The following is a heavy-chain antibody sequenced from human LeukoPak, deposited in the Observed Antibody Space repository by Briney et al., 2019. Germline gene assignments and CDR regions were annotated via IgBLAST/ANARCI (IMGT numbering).Heavy chain of an antibody. CDR2: IIPIFGTA. CDR1: GSTFSSYA. D-gene: IGHD5-12*01. Sequence: SVKVSCKASGSTFSSYAISWVRQAPGQGLEWMGGIIPIFGTANYAQKFQGRVTIIADESTSTAYMELSSLRSEDTAVYYCASSRDQNRLYSGYDFLCVDYWGQGTLVTVSS. J-gene: IGHJ4*02. V-gene: IGHV1-69*13. CDR3: ASSRDQNRLYSGYDFLCVDY.